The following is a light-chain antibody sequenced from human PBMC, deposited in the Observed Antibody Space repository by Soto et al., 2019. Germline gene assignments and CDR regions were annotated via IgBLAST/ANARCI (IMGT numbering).Light chain of an antibody. J-gene: IGLJ1*01. CDR2: SNH. V-gene: IGLV1-47*02. CDR3: VSWDDALRGHV. Sequence: QSVLTQPPSESGTPGQMVTISCSGSSLNIGGNPVSWFQHLPGAPPKLLIHSNHKRPSGVPDRFSGSKSGTSASLAIRGLRPEDEADYYCVSWDDALRGHVFGTGTKLTVL. CDR1: SLNIGGNP.